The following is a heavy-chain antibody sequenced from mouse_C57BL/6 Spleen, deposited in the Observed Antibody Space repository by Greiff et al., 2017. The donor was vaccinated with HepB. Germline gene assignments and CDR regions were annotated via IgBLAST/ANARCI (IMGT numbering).Heavy chain of an antibody. CDR2: IYPGDGDT. J-gene: IGHJ3*01. D-gene: IGHD3-2*02. Sequence: LVESGPELVKPGASVKISCKASGYAFSSSWMNWVKQRPGKGLEWIGRIYPGDGDTNYNGKFKGKATLTADKSSSTAYMQLSSLTSEDSAVYFCARSLDSSGSWFAYWGQGTLVTVSA. CDR3: ARSLDSSGSWFAY. CDR1: GYAFSSSW. V-gene: IGHV1-82*01.